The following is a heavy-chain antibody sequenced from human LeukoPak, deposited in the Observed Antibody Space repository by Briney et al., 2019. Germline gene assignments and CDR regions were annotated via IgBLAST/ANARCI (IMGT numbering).Heavy chain of an antibody. CDR1: GFSFDTYA. D-gene: IGHD6-13*01. V-gene: IGHV3-33*06. J-gene: IGHJ6*02. Sequence: GGSLRLSCAASGFSFDTYAMHWVRQAPGQGLERVALIWHDGSHKFYSNSVRGQFTISRDNSKNTVYLQMNSLRVEDTAEFYCAKRVGYGYGMDVWGQGTTVTVSS. CDR2: IWHDGSHK. CDR3: AKRVGYGYGMDV.